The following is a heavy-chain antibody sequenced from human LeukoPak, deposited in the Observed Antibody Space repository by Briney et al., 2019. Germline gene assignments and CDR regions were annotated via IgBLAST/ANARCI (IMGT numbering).Heavy chain of an antibody. J-gene: IGHJ5*02. Sequence: GRSLRLSCAASGFTFSSYAMHWVRQAPGKGLEWVAVISYDGSNKYYADSVKGRFTISRDNSKNTLYLQMNSLRAEDTAVYYCARETATDSWFDPWGQGTLVTVSS. CDR3: ARETATDSWFDP. CDR2: ISYDGSNK. CDR1: GFTFSSYA. V-gene: IGHV3-30-3*01. D-gene: IGHD5-18*01.